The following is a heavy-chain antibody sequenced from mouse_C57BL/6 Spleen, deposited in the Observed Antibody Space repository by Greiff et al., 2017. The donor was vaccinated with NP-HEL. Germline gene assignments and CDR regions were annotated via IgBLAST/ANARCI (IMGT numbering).Heavy chain of an antibody. J-gene: IGHJ1*03. V-gene: IGHV1-64*01. Sequence: QVQLQQPGAELVKPGASVKLSCKASGYTFTSYWMHWVKQRPGQGLEWIGMIHPNSGSTNYNEKFKSKATLTVDKSSSTAYMQLSSLTSEDSAVYYCASYTTVVATRGYFDVWGTGTTVTVSS. CDR1: GYTFTSYW. CDR3: ASYTTVVATRGYFDV. D-gene: IGHD1-1*01. CDR2: IHPNSGST.